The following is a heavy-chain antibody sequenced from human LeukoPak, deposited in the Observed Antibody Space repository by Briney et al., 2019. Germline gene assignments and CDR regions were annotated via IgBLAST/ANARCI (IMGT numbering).Heavy chain of an antibody. Sequence: GGSLRLSCAVSGFTFSNYEMNWVRQAPGKGLEWVSYISSSGRTIFYADSVKGRFTISRDNAKNSLYLQMNSLRAEDTAVYHCARGDGYCSSTSCYAGPSYGLDVWGQGTTVTVSS. CDR3: ARGDGYCSSTSCYAGPSYGLDV. J-gene: IGHJ6*02. CDR1: GFTFSNYE. CDR2: ISSSGRTI. V-gene: IGHV3-48*03. D-gene: IGHD2-2*03.